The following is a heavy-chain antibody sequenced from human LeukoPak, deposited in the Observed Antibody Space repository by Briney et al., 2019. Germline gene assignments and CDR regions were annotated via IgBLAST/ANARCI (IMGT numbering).Heavy chain of an antibody. CDR3: ARERRGEWELPY. CDR2: INPNSGCT. Sequence: TSVKVSCKASGYTFTGYYMHWVRQAPGQGLEWMGRINPNSGCTNYAQKFQGRVTMTRDTSISTAYMELSSLRSDDTAVYYCARERRGEWELPYWGQGPLVTVSS. CDR1: GYTFTGYY. D-gene: IGHD1-26*01. J-gene: IGHJ4*02. V-gene: IGHV1-2*06.